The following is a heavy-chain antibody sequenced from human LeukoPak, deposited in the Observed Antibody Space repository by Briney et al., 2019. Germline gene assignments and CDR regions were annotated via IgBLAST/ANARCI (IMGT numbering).Heavy chain of an antibody. Sequence: HGSSVKVSCKASGGTFSSYAISWVRQGPGQGLEWMGRIIPIFGTANYAQKFQGRVTITADESTSTAYMELSSLRSEDTAVYYCARIGALQQLANHFDYWGQGTLVTVSS. J-gene: IGHJ4*02. CDR1: GGTFSSYA. CDR2: IIPIFGTA. CDR3: ARIGALQQLANHFDY. V-gene: IGHV1-69*15. D-gene: IGHD6-13*01.